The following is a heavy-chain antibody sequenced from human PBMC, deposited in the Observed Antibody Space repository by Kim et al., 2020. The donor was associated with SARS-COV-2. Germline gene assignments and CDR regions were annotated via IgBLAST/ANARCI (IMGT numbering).Heavy chain of an antibody. CDR2: IKRNGEST. D-gene: IGHD2-2*01. CDR1: GFTFDDYG. CDR3: VRGFYQCHFDF. V-gene: IGHV3-20*04. J-gene: IGHJ4*02. Sequence: GGSLRLSCAASGFTFDDYGMSWVRKAPGQGLEWVSGIKRNGESTGYADSVKGRFTISRDNAKNSLYLQMDSLRVDDTALYYCVRGFYQCHFDFWGQGTLVTVSS.